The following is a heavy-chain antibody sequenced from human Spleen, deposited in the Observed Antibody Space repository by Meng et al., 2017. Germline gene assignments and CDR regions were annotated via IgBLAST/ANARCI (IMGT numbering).Heavy chain of an antibody. Sequence: GGSLRLSCTASGFTFGDYAMSWVRKAPGKGLEWISFISSKAYGGTTEYAASVKGRLTISRDDSKSIAYLQMNSLKTEDTAVYYCTRDDGYTYGRDYYYYGMDVWGQGTTVTVSS. J-gene: IGHJ6*02. CDR1: GFTFGDYA. CDR3: TRDDGYTYGRDYYYYGMDV. V-gene: IGHV3-49*04. CDR2: ISSKAYGGTT. D-gene: IGHD5-18*01.